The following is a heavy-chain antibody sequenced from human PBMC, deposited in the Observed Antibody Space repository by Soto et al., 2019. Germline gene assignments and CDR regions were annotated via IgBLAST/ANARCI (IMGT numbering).Heavy chain of an antibody. CDR2: IYHSGST. CDR1: GGSISSSNW. CDR3: ARGIAAVYYYYGMDV. J-gene: IGHJ6*02. Sequence: QVQLQESGPGLVKPSGTLSLTCAVSGGSISSSNWWRWVRQHPGKGLEWIGEIYHSGSTNYNPSLKSRVTISVDKSKNQFSLKLSSVTAADTAVYYCARGIAAVYYYYGMDVWGQGTTVTVSS. D-gene: IGHD6-13*01. V-gene: IGHV4-4*02.